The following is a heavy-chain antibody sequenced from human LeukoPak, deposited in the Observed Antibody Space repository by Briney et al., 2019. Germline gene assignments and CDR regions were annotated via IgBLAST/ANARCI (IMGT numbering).Heavy chain of an antibody. CDR2: IRYDGSNK. V-gene: IGHV3-30*02. J-gene: IGHJ6*03. Sequence: GGSLRLSCAASGFTFSSYGMYWVGQAPGQGLEWVAFIRYDGSNKYYADSVKGRFTVSRDNSKNTLYLQMKSLRAEDTAVYYCAKGGGYEAQYYYYYLDVWGKGTTVTISS. CDR1: GFTFSSYG. CDR3: AKGGGYEAQYYYYYLDV. D-gene: IGHD5-12*01.